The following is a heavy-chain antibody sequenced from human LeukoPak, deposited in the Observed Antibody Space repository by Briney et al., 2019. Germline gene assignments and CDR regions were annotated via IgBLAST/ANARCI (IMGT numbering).Heavy chain of an antibody. CDR1: GFTFSDYS. D-gene: IGHD5-24*01. V-gene: IGHV3-48*01. J-gene: IGHJ4*02. Sequence: GGSLRLSCAASGFTFSDYSMNWVRQAPGKGLEWISCIGIDSGNTIYADSVKGRFTISGDKAKNSLYLQMNSLRVEDTAVYYCARDYKYAFDNWGQGTLVTVSS. CDR2: IGIDSGNT. CDR3: ARDYKYAFDN.